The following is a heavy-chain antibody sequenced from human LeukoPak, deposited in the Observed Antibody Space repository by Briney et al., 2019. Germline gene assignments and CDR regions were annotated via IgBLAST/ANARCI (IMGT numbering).Heavy chain of an antibody. D-gene: IGHD4-11*01. CDR1: GLTFSSYW. J-gene: IGHJ4*02. V-gene: IGHV3-7*04. CDR2: INQDESEE. CDR3: ARDRGYSTFDF. Sequence: GGSLRLSCAASGLTFSSYWMSWVRQAPGKGVEWVANINQDESEENFVDSVKGRFSIARDNDKRSLYLQMNSLRAEDTAMYYCARDRGYSTFDFWGQRTLVTVSA.